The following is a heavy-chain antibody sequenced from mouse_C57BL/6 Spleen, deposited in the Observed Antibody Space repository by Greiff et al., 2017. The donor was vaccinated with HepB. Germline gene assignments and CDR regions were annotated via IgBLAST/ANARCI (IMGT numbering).Heavy chain of an antibody. D-gene: IGHD4-1*01. CDR1: GFSLTSYG. CDR2: IWSGGST. Sequence: QVQLKESGPGLVQPSQSLSITCTVSGFSLTSYGVHWVRQSPGKGLEWLGVIWSGGSTDYNAAFISRLSISKDNSKSQVFFKMNSLQADDTAIYYCARSELGWDLYYFDYWGQGTTLTVSS. J-gene: IGHJ2*01. CDR3: ARSELGWDLYYFDY. V-gene: IGHV2-2*01.